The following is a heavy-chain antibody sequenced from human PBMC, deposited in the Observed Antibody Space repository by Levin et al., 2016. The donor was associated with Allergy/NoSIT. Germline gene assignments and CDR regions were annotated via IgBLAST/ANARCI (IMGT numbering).Heavy chain of an antibody. J-gene: IGHJ4*02. CDR3: ARDQTGLGYFDR. D-gene: IGHD3-9*01. V-gene: IGHV1-2*02. CDR1: GYNFNGFY. Sequence: ASVKVSCKASGYNFNGFYINWVRQAPGQGLEWMGWINPDSGGTNFEQKFRGRVTMTRDTSISTTYMELSRVTSDDTAVYYCARDQTGLGYFDRWGQGTLVTVSS. CDR2: INPDSGGT.